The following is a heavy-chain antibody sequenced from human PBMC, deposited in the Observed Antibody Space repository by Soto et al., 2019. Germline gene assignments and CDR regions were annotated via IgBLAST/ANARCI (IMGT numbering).Heavy chain of an antibody. Sequence: EVQLLDSGGGLVQPRESLRLSCAASGFTITSSAMSWVRQAPGKGLEWVSTTGISGRTTYYADSVKGRFTVSRDDSKNTLDLQMSSLRAEDTAVYYCATVHNTSRSFDYWGQGTPVTVSS. CDR2: TGISGRTT. J-gene: IGHJ4*02. V-gene: IGHV3-23*01. CDR3: ATVHNTSRSFDY. D-gene: IGHD1-20*01. CDR1: GFTITSSA.